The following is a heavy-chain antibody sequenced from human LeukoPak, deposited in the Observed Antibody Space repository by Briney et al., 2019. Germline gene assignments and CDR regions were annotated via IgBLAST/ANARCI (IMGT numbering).Heavy chain of an antibody. Sequence: GASVKVSCKASGYIFTGNYMHWVRQAPGQGLEWMGIINPSGGSTSYAQKFQGRVTMTRDTSTSTVYMELSSLRSEDTAVYYCARGGSGWYVGYYYYMDVWGKGTTVTISS. CDR1: GYIFTGNY. V-gene: IGHV1-46*01. CDR2: INPSGGST. J-gene: IGHJ6*03. CDR3: ARGGSGWYVGYYYYMDV. D-gene: IGHD6-19*01.